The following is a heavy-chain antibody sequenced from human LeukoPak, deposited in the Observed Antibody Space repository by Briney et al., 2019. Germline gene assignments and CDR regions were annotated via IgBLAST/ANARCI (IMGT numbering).Heavy chain of an antibody. D-gene: IGHD3-10*01. V-gene: IGHV4-4*07. J-gene: IGHJ5*02. CDR2: ISGSGTI. Sequence: SETLSLTCTVSGGSIDSYWSWIRQPAGKGLEWIGRISGSGTITYNPALQSRLSISIDTSKNQFSLKLMSVTAADTAVYYCARDSGTTGEVKFDPWGQGTLVTVSS. CDR1: GGSIDSY. CDR3: ARDSGTTGEVKFDP.